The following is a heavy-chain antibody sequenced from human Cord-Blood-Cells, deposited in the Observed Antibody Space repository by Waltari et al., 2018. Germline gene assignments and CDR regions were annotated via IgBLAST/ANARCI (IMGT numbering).Heavy chain of an antibody. J-gene: IGHJ6*02. CDR2: IGWDDDK. V-gene: IGHV2-70*04. CDR3: ALTPGRGPTYYYGMSV. CDR1: GFSPSPSGMR. D-gene: IGHD3-16*01. Sequence: QVTLKGSGPALVKPTQTLTLTCPFSGFSPSPSGMRVSWIRQPPGKALAGLARIGWDDDKFYSTSLEARLTTSHDTSESHVGLTMTNMDPVDTVKYYCALTPGRGPTYYYGMSVWGQATTVTVSS.